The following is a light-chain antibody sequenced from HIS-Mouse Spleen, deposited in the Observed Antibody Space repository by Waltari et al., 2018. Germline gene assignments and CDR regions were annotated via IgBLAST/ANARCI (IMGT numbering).Light chain of an antibody. J-gene: IGLJ3*02. CDR2: DVS. CDR1: SLALGGYNY. CDR3: SSYTSSSTRV. V-gene: IGLV2-14*03. Sequence: QSALTQPASVSGSPGQSITISCTGTSLALGGYNYVSWYQQHPGKAPKLMIYDVSNRPSGVSNRFSGSKSGNTASLTISGLQAEDEADYYCSSYTSSSTRVFGGGTKLTVL.